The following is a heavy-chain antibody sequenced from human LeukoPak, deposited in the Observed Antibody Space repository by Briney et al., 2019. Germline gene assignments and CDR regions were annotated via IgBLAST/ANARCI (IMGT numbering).Heavy chain of an antibody. CDR1: GDSINNFY. V-gene: IGHV4-59*01. CDR3: ARAITVTTYYFDY. J-gene: IGHJ4*02. D-gene: IGHD4-11*01. CDR2: IYYSGST. Sequence: SETLSLTCSVSGDSINNFYWSWIRRPPGKGLEWIGYIYYSGSTNYDPSLKSRVTISVDTSKNQFSLKLSSVTAADTAVYYCARAITVTTYYFDYWGQGTLVTVSS.